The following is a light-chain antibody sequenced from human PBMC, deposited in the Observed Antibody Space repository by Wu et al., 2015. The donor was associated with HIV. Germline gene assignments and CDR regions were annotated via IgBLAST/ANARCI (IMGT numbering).Light chain of an antibody. V-gene: IGKV3-15*01. J-gene: IGKJ1*01. CDR1: RVLRNN. CDR2: VH. Sequence: GRAPRLAGPVRVLRNNFRPGTSRNLARLPGSSSMVHHQATGIPARFSGSGSGTEFTLTISSLQSEDFAVYYCQQYNDYTWTFGQGTK. CDR3: QQYNDYTWT.